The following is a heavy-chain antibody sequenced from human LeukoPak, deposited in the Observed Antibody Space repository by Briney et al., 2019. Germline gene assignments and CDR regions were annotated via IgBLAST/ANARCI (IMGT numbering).Heavy chain of an antibody. D-gene: IGHD4-17*01. J-gene: IGHJ6*02. CDR3: ARGATESTVTTFYYYYYGMDV. Sequence: SETLSLTCTVSGGSISSGGYYWSWIRQHPGKGLEWIGEINHSGSTNYNPPLKSRVTISVDTSKNQFSLKLSSVTAADTAVYYCARGATESTVTTFYYYYYGMDVWGQGTTVTVSS. CDR2: INHSGST. CDR1: GGSISSGGYY. V-gene: IGHV4-39*07.